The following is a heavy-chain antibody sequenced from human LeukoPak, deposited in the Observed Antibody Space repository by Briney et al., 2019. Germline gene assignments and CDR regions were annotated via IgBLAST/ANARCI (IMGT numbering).Heavy chain of an antibody. J-gene: IGHJ3*02. Sequence: GGSLRLSCAASGFTFSSYAMSWVRQAPGKGLEWVSAISGSGGSTYYADSVKGRFTISRDNSKNTLYMQMNSLRAEDTAVYYCAKDSYDSSGSHAFDIWGQGTMVTVSS. CDR3: AKDSYDSSGSHAFDI. CDR1: GFTFSSYA. D-gene: IGHD3-22*01. V-gene: IGHV3-23*01. CDR2: ISGSGGST.